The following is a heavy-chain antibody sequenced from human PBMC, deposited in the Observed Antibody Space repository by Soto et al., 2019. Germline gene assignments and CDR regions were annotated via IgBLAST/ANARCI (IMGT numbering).Heavy chain of an antibody. V-gene: IGHV3-13*01. J-gene: IGHJ6*02. CDR1: GFTLSNHD. Sequence: PGGSLRLSCAASGFTLSNHDMYWVRQATGKSLEWVSAIGIGGDTYYPASVKGRFTISRQNAKNSLYLQMNNLRAGDTAVYYCARRTGSTRYYTGMDVWGQGTTVTVSS. CDR2: IGIGGDT. CDR3: ARRTGSTRYYTGMDV. D-gene: IGHD2-8*02.